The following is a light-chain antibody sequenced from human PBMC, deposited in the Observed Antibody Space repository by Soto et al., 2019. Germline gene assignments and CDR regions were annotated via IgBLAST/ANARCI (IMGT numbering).Light chain of an antibody. CDR3: QQYNNWPPVT. J-gene: IGKJ3*01. CDR2: GAS. Sequence: EVVLTQSPATLSVSPGERATLSCRASESVRTSLAWYQQKPGRSPSLLIFGASTRATGLPARFSGSGSGEEFTLTISSLQSEDFAVYYCQQYNNWPPVTFGPGTKVDI. V-gene: IGKV3-15*01. CDR1: ESVRTS.